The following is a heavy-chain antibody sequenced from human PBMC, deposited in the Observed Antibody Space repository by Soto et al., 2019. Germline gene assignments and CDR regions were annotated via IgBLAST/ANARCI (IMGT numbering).Heavy chain of an antibody. V-gene: IGHV1-24*01. Sequence: WASVKVSCKVSGYTLTELSMHWVRQAPGKGLEWMGGFDPEDGETIYAQKFQGRVTMTEDTSTDTAYMELSSLRSEDTAVYYCATWSFSGLHGAFDIWGQGTMVTVSS. D-gene: IGHD3-10*01. CDR1: GYTLTELS. J-gene: IGHJ3*02. CDR2: FDPEDGET. CDR3: ATWSFSGLHGAFDI.